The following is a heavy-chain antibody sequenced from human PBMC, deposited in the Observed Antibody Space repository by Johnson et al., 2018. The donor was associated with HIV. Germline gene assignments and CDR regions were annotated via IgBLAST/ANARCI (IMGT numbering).Heavy chain of an antibody. J-gene: IGHJ3*02. CDR2: IRYDGTNK. CDR3: AKDGDYYDSSGRAFDI. CDR1: GFTFSSYA. D-gene: IGHD3-22*01. Sequence: QVQLVESGGGLVQPGGSLRLSCAASGFTFSSYAMSWVRQAPGKGLEWVAFIRYDGTNKYYADSVKGRFTISRDNSKNTLYLQMNSLRAEDTAVYYCAKDGDYYDSSGRAFDIWGQGTMVTVSS. V-gene: IGHV3-30*02.